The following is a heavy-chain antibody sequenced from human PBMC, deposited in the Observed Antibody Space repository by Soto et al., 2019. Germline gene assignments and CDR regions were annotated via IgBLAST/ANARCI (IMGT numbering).Heavy chain of an antibody. V-gene: IGHV3-48*03. D-gene: IGHD5-12*01. J-gene: IGHJ4*02. Sequence: GGSLRLCCPASGFTFSSYQMTWFRHAPGYVLDWVSYIRSIGKPNSQEDSVQGRFTISRDNANKSMYIQMNSLRAEDTAVYYCARDPEKYRGYDLGIDYWGQGPLVTVSS. CDR3: ARDPEKYRGYDLGIDY. CDR1: GFTFSSYQ. CDR2: IRSIGKPN.